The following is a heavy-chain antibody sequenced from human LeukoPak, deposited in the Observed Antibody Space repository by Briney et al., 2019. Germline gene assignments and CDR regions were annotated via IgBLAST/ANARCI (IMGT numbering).Heavy chain of an antibody. Sequence: PSETLSLTCTVSGGSISTSNYYWGWIRQPPGKGLEWIGSIYYSGSTYYNPSLKSRVTISVDTSKNQFSLKLSSVTAADTAVYFCARGGSGSYYAPFDYWGQGTLVTVSS. V-gene: IGHV4-39*07. CDR2: IYYSGST. CDR3: ARGGSGSYYAPFDY. J-gene: IGHJ4*02. CDR1: GGSISTSNYY. D-gene: IGHD1-26*01.